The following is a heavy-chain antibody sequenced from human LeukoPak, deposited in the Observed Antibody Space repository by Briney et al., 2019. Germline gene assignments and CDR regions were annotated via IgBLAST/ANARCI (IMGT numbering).Heavy chain of an antibody. D-gene: IGHD3-22*01. CDR3: ARVKTMIVVVRLFDY. CDR2: INPNSGGT. Sequence: GASVELSCKPSGYTFTGYYMHWVRQAPGHRLEWMEWINPNSGGTNYAQKFQGRVTMTRDTSISTAFMDLSRLRSDDTAVYYCARVKTMIVVVRLFDYWGQGTQVTVSS. CDR1: GYTFTGYY. J-gene: IGHJ4*02. V-gene: IGHV1-2*02.